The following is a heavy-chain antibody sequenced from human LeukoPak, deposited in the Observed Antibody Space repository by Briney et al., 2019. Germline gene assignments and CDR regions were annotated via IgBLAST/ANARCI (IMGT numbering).Heavy chain of an antibody. Sequence: PSETLSLTSAVYGGSFSGYYWSWIRQPPGKGLEWIGEINHSGSTNYNPSLKSRVTISVDTSKNQFSLKLSSVTAADTAVYYCARDEYSSGWYAYWGQGTLVTVSS. CDR1: GGSFSGYY. J-gene: IGHJ4*02. V-gene: IGHV4-34*01. CDR3: ARDEYSSGWYAY. CDR2: INHSGST. D-gene: IGHD6-19*01.